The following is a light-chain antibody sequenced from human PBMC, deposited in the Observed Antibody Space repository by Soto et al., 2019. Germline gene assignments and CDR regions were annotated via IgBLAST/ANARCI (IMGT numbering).Light chain of an antibody. V-gene: IGKV3-11*01. J-gene: IGKJ4*01. Sequence: EIVLTQSPATLSLSPGERATLSCRASQSVMIYLAWYQQKPGQAPRLLIYDASNRATGIPARFSGSGSGTDFTLTISSLEPEDFAVYYCQQRTNWPLTFGGGTKVEIK. CDR2: DAS. CDR3: QQRTNWPLT. CDR1: QSVMIY.